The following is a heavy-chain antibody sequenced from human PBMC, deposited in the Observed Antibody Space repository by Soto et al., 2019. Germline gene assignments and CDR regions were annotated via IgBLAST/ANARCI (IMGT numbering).Heavy chain of an antibody. CDR1: GFTFSSYS. J-gene: IGHJ5*02. CDR3: ASGIYGGNTGAWFDP. V-gene: IGHV3-21*01. CDR2: ISSSSSYI. Sequence: PGGSLRLSCAASGFTFSSYSMNWVRQAPGKGLEWVSSISSSSSYIYYADSVKGRFTISRDNAKNSLYLQMNSLRAEDTAVYYCASGIYGGNTGAWFDPWRQGTLVTVSS. D-gene: IGHD4-17*01.